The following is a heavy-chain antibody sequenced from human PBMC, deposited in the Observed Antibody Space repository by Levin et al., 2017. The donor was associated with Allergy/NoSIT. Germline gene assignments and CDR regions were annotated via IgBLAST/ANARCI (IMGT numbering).Heavy chain of an antibody. D-gene: IGHD3-22*01. CDR1: GYTFTSYG. Sequence: ASVKVSCKASGYTFTSYGISWVRQAPGQGLEWMGWISAYNGNTNYAQKLQGRVTMTTDTSTSTAYMELRSLISDDTAVYYCARIARDYYDSSGYYYVYYRGGAFDIWGQGTMVTVSS. CDR2: ISAYNGNT. V-gene: IGHV1-18*01. CDR3: ARIARDYYDSSGYYYVYYRGGAFDI. J-gene: IGHJ3*02.